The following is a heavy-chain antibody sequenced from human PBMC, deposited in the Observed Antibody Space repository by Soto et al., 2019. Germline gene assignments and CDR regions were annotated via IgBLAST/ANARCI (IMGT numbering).Heavy chain of an antibody. CDR2: IYYSGST. V-gene: IGHV4-59*01. CDR1: GGSISSYY. J-gene: IGHJ5*02. CDR3: ARSGIVVVPAAIDWFDP. D-gene: IGHD2-2*01. Sequence: SSETLSLTCTVSGGSISSYYWSWIRQPPGKGLEWIGYIYYSGSTNYNPSLKSRVTISVDTSKNQFSLKLSSVTAADTAVYYCARSGIVVVPAAIDWFDPWGQGTLVTVSS.